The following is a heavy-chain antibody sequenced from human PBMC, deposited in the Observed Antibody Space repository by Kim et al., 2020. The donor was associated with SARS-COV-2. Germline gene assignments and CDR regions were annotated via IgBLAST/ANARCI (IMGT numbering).Heavy chain of an antibody. V-gene: IGHV4-59*01. Sequence: SETLSLTCTVSGDSLSNYHWSWIRQPPGRRLEWIGYIYYTGSANYNPSLESRVTMSVDTSKNQFSLKVTSVTAADTAVYYCARGGERFLAWGQGVLVTVSS. CDR1: GDSLSNYH. D-gene: IGHD3-3*01. J-gene: IGHJ4*02. CDR3: ARGGERFLA. CDR2: IYYTGSA.